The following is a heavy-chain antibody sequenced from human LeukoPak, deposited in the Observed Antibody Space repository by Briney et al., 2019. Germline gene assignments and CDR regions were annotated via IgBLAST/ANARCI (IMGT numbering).Heavy chain of an antibody. CDR1: GGSISSGGYY. CDR2: MYYSGST. D-gene: IGHD3-22*01. V-gene: IGHV4-31*03. CDR3: ARVDTQRERITMIVMVIFDY. Sequence: SQTLSLTCSVSGGSISSGGYYWSWIRQHPRKGLEWIGYMYYSGSTYYNPSLKSRVTISRDTSKNQFSLKLSSVTAADTAVYYCARVDTQRERITMIVMVIFDYWGQGTLVTVSS. J-gene: IGHJ4*02.